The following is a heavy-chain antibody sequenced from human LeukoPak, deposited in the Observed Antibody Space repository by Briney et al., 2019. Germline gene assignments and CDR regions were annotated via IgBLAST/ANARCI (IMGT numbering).Heavy chain of an antibody. V-gene: IGHV4-59*01. CDR2: VYYSGST. D-gene: IGHD3-10*01. Sequence: KPSETLSLTCTVSSASISGYYWTWIRQPPGKGLEWIGCVYYSGSTTYNPTLKSRVTISIDTSKNQFSLKLSSVTAADTAVYYCARDTGYYGSNDAFDIWGQGTTVAVSP. J-gene: IGHJ3*02. CDR1: SASISGYY. CDR3: ARDTGYYGSNDAFDI.